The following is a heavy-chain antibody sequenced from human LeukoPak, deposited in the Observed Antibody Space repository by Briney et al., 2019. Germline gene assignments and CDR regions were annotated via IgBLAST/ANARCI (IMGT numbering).Heavy chain of an antibody. CDR3: ASSQSGYSYARRGFGAFDI. D-gene: IGHD5-18*01. CDR2: INPSGGST. Sequence: GASVKVPCKASGYTFTSYYMHWVRQAPGQGLEWMGIINPSGGSTSYAQKFQGRVTMTRDMSTSTVYMELSSLRSEDTAVYYCASSQSGYSYARRGFGAFDIWGQGTMVTVSS. J-gene: IGHJ3*02. V-gene: IGHV1-46*01. CDR1: GYTFTSYY.